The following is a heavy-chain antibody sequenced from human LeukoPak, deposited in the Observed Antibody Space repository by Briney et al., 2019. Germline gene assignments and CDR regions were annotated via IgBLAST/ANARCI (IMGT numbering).Heavy chain of an antibody. D-gene: IGHD6-13*01. CDR3: ARERAAAGTQYYYYGMDV. V-gene: IGHV1-69*04. Sequence: SVTVSCKASGGTFSSYAISWVRQAPGQGLEWMGRIIPILGIANYAQKFQGRVTITADKSTSTAYMELSSLRSEDTAVYYCARERAAAGTQYYYYGMDVWGQGTTVTVSS. CDR2: IIPILGIA. J-gene: IGHJ6*02. CDR1: GGTFSSYA.